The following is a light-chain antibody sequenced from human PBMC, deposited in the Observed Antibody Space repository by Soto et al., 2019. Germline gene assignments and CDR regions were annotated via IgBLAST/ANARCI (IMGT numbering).Light chain of an antibody. CDR2: DAS. CDR1: ESISSW. CDR3: QQYMSYPWT. J-gene: IGKJ1*01. Sequence: DIHMTHSPSTLSASVGDRVTITCRASESISSWLAWYQQKPGKAPKLLIYDASTLESGVPSRFSGSGSGTEFSLTISSLQPDDFASYYCQQYMSYPWTFGQGTKVEI. V-gene: IGKV1-5*01.